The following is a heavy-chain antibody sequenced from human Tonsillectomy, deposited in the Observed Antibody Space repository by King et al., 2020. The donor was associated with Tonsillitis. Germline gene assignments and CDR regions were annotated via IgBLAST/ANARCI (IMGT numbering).Heavy chain of an antibody. CDR3: ARDRGEADSSPNY. J-gene: IGHJ4*02. CDR2: IIPILGIA. Sequence: VQLVESGAEVKKPGSSVKVSCKASGGTFSSYAISWVRQAPGQGLEWMGRIIPILGIANYAQKFQGRGTITADKSTSTAYMELSSLRSEDTAVYYCARDRGEADSSPNYWGQGTLVTVSS. D-gene: IGHD3-22*01. CDR1: GGTFSSYA. V-gene: IGHV1-69*09.